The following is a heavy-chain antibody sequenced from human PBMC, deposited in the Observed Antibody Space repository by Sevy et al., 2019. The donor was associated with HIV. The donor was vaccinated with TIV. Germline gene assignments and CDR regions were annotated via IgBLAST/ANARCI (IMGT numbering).Heavy chain of an antibody. CDR2: ISYDATKK. CDR3: ALVRLSSNVAEYFQN. D-gene: IGHD4-4*01. Sequence: GGSLRLSCAASGFTFTSYSMHWVRQAPGKGLEWVATISYDATKKHYADSVKGRFTISGDNSRTLLFLQMNSLRSEDTAVYYCALVRLSSNVAEYFQNWGQGTLVTVSS. V-gene: IGHV3-30-3*01. J-gene: IGHJ1*01. CDR1: GFTFTSYS.